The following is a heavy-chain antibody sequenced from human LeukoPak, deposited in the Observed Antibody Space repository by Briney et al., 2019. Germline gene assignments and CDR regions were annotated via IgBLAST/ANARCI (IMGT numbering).Heavy chain of an antibody. CDR3: AKYGVDCSSTSCYPLYYMDV. CDR2: ISGGGGLT. V-gene: IGHV3-23*01. CDR1: GFTFDSYA. D-gene: IGHD2-2*01. Sequence: PGGSLSLSCAASGFTFDSYAMTWVRQAPGKGLEWVSSISGGGGLTNYADSVKGRFTISRDNSKYTPFLQMNSLRAEDTAVYYCAKYGVDCSSTSCYPLYYMDVWGKGTTVTVSS. J-gene: IGHJ6*03.